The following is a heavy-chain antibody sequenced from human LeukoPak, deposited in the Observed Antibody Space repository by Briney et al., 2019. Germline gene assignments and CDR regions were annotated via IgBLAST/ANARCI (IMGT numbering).Heavy chain of an antibody. CDR1: GDSISSYY. J-gene: IGHJ3*02. Sequence: SETLSLTCSVSGDSISSYYWGWIRQPPGKGLECIGSIYYSGSTYYNPSLKSRVTISVDTSKNQFSLKLSSVTAADTAVYYCARDPNPAESSSFAFDIWGQGTMVTVSS. CDR3: ARDPNPAESSSFAFDI. CDR2: IYYSGST. D-gene: IGHD6-13*01. V-gene: IGHV4-39*07.